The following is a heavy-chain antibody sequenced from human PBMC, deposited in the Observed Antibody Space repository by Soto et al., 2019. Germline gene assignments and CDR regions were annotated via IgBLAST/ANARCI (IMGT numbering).Heavy chain of an antibody. CDR3: ARAGYGSGSYWVDY. V-gene: IGHV1-69*02. Sequence: QVQLVQSGAEVKKPGSSVKVSCKASGGTFSSYTISWVRQAPGQGLEWMGRIIPILGIANYAQKFQGRVPITADKSTRTAYMELSSLRSEDTAVYYCARAGYGSGSYWVDYWGQGTLVTVSS. J-gene: IGHJ4*02. CDR1: GGTFSSYT. D-gene: IGHD3-10*01. CDR2: IIPILGIA.